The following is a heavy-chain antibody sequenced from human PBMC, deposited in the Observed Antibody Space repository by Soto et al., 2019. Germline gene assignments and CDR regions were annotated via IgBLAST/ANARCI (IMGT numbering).Heavy chain of an antibody. CDR3: ARVSRSGQTGYALDS. D-gene: IGHD5-12*01. V-gene: IGHV3-7*01. Sequence: GGSLRLSCADSAFMFSKYWMSWVRQAPGKGLEWVANIRQDGSETYYVDSVKGRFTVSRDNAKNSLYLQMNMLRAEDTALYYCARVSRSGQTGYALDSWGQGTLVTVSS. CDR1: AFMFSKYW. CDR2: IRQDGSET. J-gene: IGHJ5*01.